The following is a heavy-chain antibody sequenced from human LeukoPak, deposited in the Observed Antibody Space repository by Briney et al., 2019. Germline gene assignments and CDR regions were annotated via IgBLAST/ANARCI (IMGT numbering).Heavy chain of an antibody. CDR3: ASSKPGYSSGLVGY. CDR2: ISYIGST. J-gene: IGHJ4*02. D-gene: IGHD6-19*01. CDR1: GDSISNYY. V-gene: IGHV4-59*01. Sequence: SETLSLTCTVSGDSISNYYWSWIRQSPGKGLEWLGHISYIGSTNYNPSLNSRVTISVDTSKNQFSLRLSSVTAADTAVYFCASSKPGYSSGLVGYWGQGTLVTVSS.